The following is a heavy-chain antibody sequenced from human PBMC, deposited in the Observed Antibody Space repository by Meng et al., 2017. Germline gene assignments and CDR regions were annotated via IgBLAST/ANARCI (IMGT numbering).Heavy chain of an antibody. CDR2: ISGSGSST. CDR1: GFTFDDYA. Sequence: EGQRVESGGVVVQPGGSRRLSCAASGFTFDDYAMHWVRQAPGKGLEWVSAISGSGSSTYYADSVKGRFTISRDNSKNMLFLQMNSLRGEDTAIYYCAKNSVSSGYHYRDWGQGTLVTVSS. V-gene: IGHV3-23*04. CDR3: AKNSVSSGYHYRD. J-gene: IGHJ4*02. D-gene: IGHD3-22*01.